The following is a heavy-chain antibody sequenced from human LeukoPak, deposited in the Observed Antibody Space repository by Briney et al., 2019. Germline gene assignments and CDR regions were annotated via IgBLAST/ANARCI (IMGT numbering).Heavy chain of an antibody. CDR3: ARSGKIYFDWLLDY. Sequence: GGSLRLSCAASGFTFSSYGMHWVRQAPGKGLEWVAVISYDGSNKYYADSVKGRFTISRDNSKNTLYLQMNSLRAEDTAVYYCARSGKIYFDWLLDYWGQGVLVSVSS. J-gene: IGHJ4*02. V-gene: IGHV3-30*03. D-gene: IGHD3-9*01. CDR2: ISYDGSNK. CDR1: GFTFSSYG.